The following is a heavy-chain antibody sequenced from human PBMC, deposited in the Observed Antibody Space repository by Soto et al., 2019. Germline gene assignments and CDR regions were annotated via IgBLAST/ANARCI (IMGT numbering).Heavy chain of an antibody. J-gene: IGHJ4*02. V-gene: IGHV4-39*01. CDR2: LYYSGST. CDR3: ARVQWELLSYFDY. Sequence: PSETLSLACTVSVGSISSSNYCWAWIRQSPGKGLEWVATLYYSGSTYSNPSLKSRVTISVDTSKNQFSLKLSSVTAADTAVYYCARVQWELLSYFDYWGLGTLVTVSS. D-gene: IGHD1-26*01. CDR1: VGSISSSNYC.